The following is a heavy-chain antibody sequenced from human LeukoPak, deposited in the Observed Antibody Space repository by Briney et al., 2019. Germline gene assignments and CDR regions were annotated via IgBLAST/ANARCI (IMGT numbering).Heavy chain of an antibody. Sequence: GGSLRLSCAASGFTFGNYAMTWVRQAPGKGVEYVISTSGSGGSSYYAASVQGRFTISRDNSRNTLYLQMNNLRIDDTAVYYCARGPRVPSPTYYFEFWGQGVLVTVSS. V-gene: IGHV3-23*01. D-gene: IGHD2-2*01. CDR1: GFTFGNYA. CDR3: ARGPRVPSPTYYFEF. CDR2: TSGSGGSS. J-gene: IGHJ4*02.